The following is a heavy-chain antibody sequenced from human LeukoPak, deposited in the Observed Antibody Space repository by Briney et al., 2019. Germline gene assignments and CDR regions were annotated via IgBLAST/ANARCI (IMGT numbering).Heavy chain of an antibody. CDR3: AREIYYDSSGSEYFQH. J-gene: IGHJ1*01. D-gene: IGHD3-22*01. V-gene: IGHV3-7*01. Sequence: GGSLRLSCAASGFTFSSYWMSWVRQAPGKGLEWVANIKQDGSEKYYVDSVKGRFTISRDHAKNSLYLQMNSLRAEDTAVYYCAREIYYDSSGSEYFQHWGQGTLVTVSS. CDR2: IKQDGSEK. CDR1: GFTFSSYW.